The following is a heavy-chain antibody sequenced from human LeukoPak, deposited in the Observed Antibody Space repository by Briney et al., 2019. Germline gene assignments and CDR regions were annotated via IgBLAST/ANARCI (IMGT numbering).Heavy chain of an antibody. CDR1: GFTFSSYS. D-gene: IGHD3-9*01. CDR2: ISSSSSYI. Sequence: GSLRLSCAASGFTFSSYSMNWVRQAPGKGLEWVSSISSSSSYIYYADSVKGRFTISRDNAKNSPYLQMNSLRAEDTAVYYCARDQYSSWDYDILTGNYYYYGMDVWGQGTTVTVSS. J-gene: IGHJ6*02. CDR3: ARDQYSSWDYDILTGNYYYYGMDV. V-gene: IGHV3-21*01.